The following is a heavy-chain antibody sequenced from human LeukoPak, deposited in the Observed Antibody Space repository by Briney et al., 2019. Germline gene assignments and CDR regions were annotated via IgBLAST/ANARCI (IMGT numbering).Heavy chain of an antibody. V-gene: IGHV1-58*01. D-gene: IGHD3-10*01. Sequence: SVKVSCKASGFTFTSSAVQWVRQARGQRLEWIGWIVVGSGNTNYAQKLQERVTITRDMSTSTAYMELSSLRSEDTAVYYCAAMGGSGSYYNKDDAFDIWGQGTMVTVSS. CDR2: IVVGSGNT. CDR1: GFTFTSSA. CDR3: AAMGGSGSYYNKDDAFDI. J-gene: IGHJ3*02.